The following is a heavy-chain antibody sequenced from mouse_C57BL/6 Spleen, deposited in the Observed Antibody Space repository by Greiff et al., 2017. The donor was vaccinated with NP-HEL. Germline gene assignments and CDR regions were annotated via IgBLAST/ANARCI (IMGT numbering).Heavy chain of an antibody. J-gene: IGHJ3*01. CDR2: IRNKANGYTT. V-gene: IGHV7-3*01. Sequence: EVTLVESGGGLVQPGGSLSLSCAASGFTFTDYYMSWVRQPPGKALEWLGFIRNKANGYTTEYSASVKGRFTISRDNSQSILYLQRIALRAEDSATYYCARSSHCYGSSSLFAYWGQGTLVTVSA. CDR1: GFTFTDYY. D-gene: IGHD1-1*01. CDR3: ARSSHCYGSSSLFAY.